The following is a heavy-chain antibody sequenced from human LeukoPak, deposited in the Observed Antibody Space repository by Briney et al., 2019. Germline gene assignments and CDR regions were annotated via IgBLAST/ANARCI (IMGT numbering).Heavy chain of an antibody. D-gene: IGHD2-21*01. CDR2: ITTGGSNK. CDR1: GFSFSDYY. V-gene: IGHV3-11*04. CDR3: ARDRGTYCGGDCSQYYFDY. Sequence: PGGSLRLSCAASGFSFSDYYMSWIRQAPGKGLEWVSYITTGGSNKYYADSVKGRFTISRDNAKNSLYLQMNSLRAEDTAVYYCARDRGTYCGGDCSQYYFDYWGQGALVTVSS. J-gene: IGHJ4*02.